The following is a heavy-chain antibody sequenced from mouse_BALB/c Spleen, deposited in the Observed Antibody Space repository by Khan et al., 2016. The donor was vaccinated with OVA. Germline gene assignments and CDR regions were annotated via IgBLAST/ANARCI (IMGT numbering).Heavy chain of an antibody. CDR1: GFTFSTYG. D-gene: IGHD1-1*01. V-gene: IGHV5-6*01. Sequence: EVELVESGGDVVKPGGSLKLSCAASGFTFSTYGMSWVRQTPDKRLEWPPPPTPGGPYTYSTHTVKGRFTISSDNATRPLYLQMNSLKSEDTAMFYCARLAYYYDSEGFAYWGQGTLVTVSA. CDR3: ARLAYYYDSEGFAY. J-gene: IGHJ3*01. CDR2: PTPGGPYT.